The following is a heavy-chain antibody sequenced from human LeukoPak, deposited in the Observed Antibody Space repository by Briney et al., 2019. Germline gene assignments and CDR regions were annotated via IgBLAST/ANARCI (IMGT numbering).Heavy chain of an antibody. CDR2: MNPNNGNK. J-gene: IGHJ6*03. V-gene: IGHV1-8*03. D-gene: IGHD3-10*01. Sequence: VASVKVSCKASGYTFTSYDINWARQAPGQGLEWMGWMNPNNGNKAYAQKFQGRVTITRNTSISTAYMELSSPRSEDTALYYCARVGHYYGSGSSYTYYYYYMDVWGKGTAVTVSS. CDR1: GYTFTSYD. CDR3: ARVGHYYGSGSSYTYYYYYMDV.